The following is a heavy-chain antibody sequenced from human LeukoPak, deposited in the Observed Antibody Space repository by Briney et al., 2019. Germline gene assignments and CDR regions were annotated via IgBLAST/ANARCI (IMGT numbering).Heavy chain of an antibody. CDR2: IRYDGSNK. Sequence: GGSLRLSCAASGPTSSSYCMHWVRQAPGKGLEWVAFIRYDGSNKYYADSVKGRFTISRDNSKNTMYLQMNSLRAEDTAVYYCAKCSAYYFDSSLSDYFDSWGQGTLVTVSS. CDR1: GPTSSSYC. V-gene: IGHV3-30*02. D-gene: IGHD3-22*01. J-gene: IGHJ4*02. CDR3: AKCSAYYFDSSLSDYFDS.